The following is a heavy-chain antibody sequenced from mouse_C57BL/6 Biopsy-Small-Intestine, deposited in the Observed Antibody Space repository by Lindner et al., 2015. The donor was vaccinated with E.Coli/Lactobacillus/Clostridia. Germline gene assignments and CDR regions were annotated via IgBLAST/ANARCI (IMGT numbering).Heavy chain of an antibody. CDR1: GYSFTGYN. V-gene: IGHV1-39*01. J-gene: IGHJ2*01. CDR3: ARDLRDYFDY. Sequence: VLLQESGAELVKPGASVKISCKASGYSFTGYNMNWVKQSHGESLEWIGNINPFYGSTRFNQKFTGKATLTVDKSSSIAFLQLNSLTSEDSAVYYCARDLRDYFDYWGQGTTLTVSS. CDR2: INPFYGST.